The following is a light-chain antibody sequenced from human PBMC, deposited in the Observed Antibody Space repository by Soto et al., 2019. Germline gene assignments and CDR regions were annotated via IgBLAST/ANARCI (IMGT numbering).Light chain of an antibody. J-gene: IGLJ2*01. CDR3: GSYTSSDTVV. Sequence: QSALTQPASVSGSPGQSITISCTGTSSDVGGYNHVSWYQQHPGKAPKLMIYEVTNRPSGVSNRFSGSKSGNTASLTISGLQAEDEADYYCGSYTSSDTVVFGGGTKLTVL. CDR2: EVT. V-gene: IGLV2-14*01. CDR1: SSDVGGYNH.